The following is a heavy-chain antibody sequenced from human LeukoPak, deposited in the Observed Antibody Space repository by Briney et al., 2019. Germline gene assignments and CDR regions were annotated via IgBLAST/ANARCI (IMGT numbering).Heavy chain of an antibody. Sequence: ASVKVSCKTSGYTFSDYYMHWVRQAPGQGLEWMGWINPNSGVTNYAQKLQGRVTMTTDTSTSTAYMELRSLRSDDTAVYYCARGDSLLWFGELFRDWGQGTLVTVSS. V-gene: IGHV1-2*02. CDR2: INPNSGVT. CDR1: GYTFSDYY. D-gene: IGHD3-10*01. CDR3: ARGDSLLWFGELFRD. J-gene: IGHJ4*02.